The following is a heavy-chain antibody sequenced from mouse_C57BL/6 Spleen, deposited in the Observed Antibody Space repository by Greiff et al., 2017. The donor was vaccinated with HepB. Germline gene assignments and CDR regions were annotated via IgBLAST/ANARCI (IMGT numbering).Heavy chain of an antibody. CDR3: AKGGEGYDEAWFAY. V-gene: IGHV1-18*01. J-gene: IGHJ3*01. Sequence: EVQLQQSGPELVKPGASVKIPCKASGYTFTDYNMDWVKQSHGKSLEWIGDINPNNGGTIYNQKFKGKATLTVDKSSSTAYMELRSLTSEDTAVYYCAKGGEGYDEAWFAYWGQGTLVTVSA. CDR1: GYTFTDYN. D-gene: IGHD2-2*01. CDR2: INPNNGGT.